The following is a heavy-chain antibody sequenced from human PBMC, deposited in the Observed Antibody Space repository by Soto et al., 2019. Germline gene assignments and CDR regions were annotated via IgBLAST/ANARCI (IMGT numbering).Heavy chain of an antibody. J-gene: IGHJ5*02. D-gene: IGHD1-1*01. CDR2: ISFDGSDV. CDR1: EVNCSNSA. V-gene: IGHV3-30-3*01. CDR3: ARDGCRDPNNCYREVLYNWFDP. Sequence: VHLVESGGGVVQPGGSLRLSCAASEVNCSNSAMHWVRQAPGKGLEWVAIISFDGSDVYYADSVKGRFSISRDNSENTLYLQMTSLRAEDTAVYYCARDGCRDPNNCYREVLYNWFDPWGQGTRVTVSS.